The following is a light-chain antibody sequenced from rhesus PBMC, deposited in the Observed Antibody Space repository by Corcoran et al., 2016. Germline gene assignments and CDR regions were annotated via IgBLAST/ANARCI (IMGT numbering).Light chain of an antibody. CDR1: QSVTSY. V-gene: IGKV3-31*02. CDR3: QEPSNLFT. CDR2: GAF. J-gene: IGKJ3*01. Sequence: EIVMTQSPATLSLSPGERATLSCRASQSVTSYLAWYQQKPRQAPRLLIYGAFTRATAIPYRFSGSGSGTDFTLTINSREPEDFAVYSCQEPSNLFTFGPGTKLDIK.